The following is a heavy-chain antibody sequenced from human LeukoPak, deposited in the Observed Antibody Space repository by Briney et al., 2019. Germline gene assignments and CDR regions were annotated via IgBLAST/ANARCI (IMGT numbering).Heavy chain of an antibody. D-gene: IGHD2-21*02. Sequence: PSETLSLTCTVSGGSVSSGSYYWSWIRQPPGKGLEWIGYIYYSGSTNYNPSLKSRVTISVDKSKNQFSLKLSSVTAADTAVYYCARDRVILMTAIHYFDYWGQGTLVTVSS. J-gene: IGHJ4*02. V-gene: IGHV4-61*01. CDR1: GGSVSSGSYY. CDR3: ARDRVILMTAIHYFDY. CDR2: IYYSGST.